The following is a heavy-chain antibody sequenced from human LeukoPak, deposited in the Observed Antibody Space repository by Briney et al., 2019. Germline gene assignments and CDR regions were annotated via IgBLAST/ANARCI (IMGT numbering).Heavy chain of an antibody. Sequence: GGSLRLSCAASGFTFSDYYMSWIRQAPGKGLEWVSYISSSGSTIYYADSVKGRFTISRDNAKNSLYLQMNSLRAEDTAVYYCARAQGTVDTSLYLYYYYYMDVWGKGTTVTISS. CDR2: ISSSGSTI. D-gene: IGHD5-18*01. V-gene: IGHV3-11*01. J-gene: IGHJ6*03. CDR1: GFTFSDYY. CDR3: ARAQGTVDTSLYLYYYYYMDV.